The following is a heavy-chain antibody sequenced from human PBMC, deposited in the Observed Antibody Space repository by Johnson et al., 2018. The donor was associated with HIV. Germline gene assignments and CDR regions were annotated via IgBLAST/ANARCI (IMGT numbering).Heavy chain of an antibody. D-gene: IGHD1-26*01. Sequence: QVQLVESGGGVVQPGRSLRLSCAASGFTFSNYAMYWVRQAPGNGLEWVAAISYVGSNKYYADSVKGRFTISRDNSKNTLYLQMNSLRAEDTAVYYCARDAPDSGSYHAFDIWGQGTMVTVSS. CDR1: GFTFSNYA. CDR2: ISYVGSNK. CDR3: ARDAPDSGSYHAFDI. V-gene: IGHV3-30-3*01. J-gene: IGHJ3*02.